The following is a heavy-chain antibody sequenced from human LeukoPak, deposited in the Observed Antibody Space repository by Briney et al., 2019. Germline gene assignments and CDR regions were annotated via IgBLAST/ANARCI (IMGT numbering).Heavy chain of an antibody. CDR2: IYHSGST. Sequence: SQTLSLTCTVSGGSISSGGYYWSWIRQPPGKGLEWIGYIYHSGSTYYNPSLKSRVTISVDRSKNQFSLKLSSVTAADTAVYYCAREGEIAARAFDYWGQGTLVTVSS. CDR1: GGSISSGGYY. D-gene: IGHD6-6*01. CDR3: AREGEIAARAFDY. J-gene: IGHJ4*02. V-gene: IGHV4-30-2*01.